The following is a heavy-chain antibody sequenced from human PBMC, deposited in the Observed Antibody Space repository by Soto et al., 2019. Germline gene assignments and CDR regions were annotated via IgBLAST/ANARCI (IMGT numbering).Heavy chain of an antibody. D-gene: IGHD2-2*01. CDR2: ISWNSGSI. J-gene: IGHJ6*03. V-gene: IGHV3-9*01. Sequence: GGSLRLSCAASGFTFDDYAMHWVRQAPGKGLEWVSGISWNSGSIGYADSVKGRFTISRDNAKNSLYLQMNSLRAEDTALYYCAKDHRDIVVVPAAMHGYYYMDVWGKGTTVTVSS. CDR3: AKDHRDIVVVPAAMHGYYYMDV. CDR1: GFTFDDYA.